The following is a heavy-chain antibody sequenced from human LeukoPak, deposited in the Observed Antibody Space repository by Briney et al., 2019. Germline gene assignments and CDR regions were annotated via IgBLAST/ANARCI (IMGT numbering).Heavy chain of an antibody. CDR3: ARRGKGRGYSYGYYLGY. Sequence: GASVKVSCKASGYTFTSYDINWVRQATGQGLEWMGWMNPDSGNTGYAQKFQGRVTMTRNTSISTAYMELSSLRSEDTAVYHCARRGKGRGYSYGYYLGYWGQGTLVTVSS. CDR2: MNPDSGNT. J-gene: IGHJ4*02. V-gene: IGHV1-8*01. D-gene: IGHD5-18*01. CDR1: GYTFTSYD.